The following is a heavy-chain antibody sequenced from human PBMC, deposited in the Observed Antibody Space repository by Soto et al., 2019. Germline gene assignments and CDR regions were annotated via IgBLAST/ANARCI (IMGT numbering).Heavy chain of an antibody. CDR1: GYSFTSYW. Sequence: PGESLKISCKGSGYSFTSYWIGWVRQLSGKGLEWMGIIYPGDSDTRYSPSFQGQVTISADKSSSTAYLQWSSLKASDTAMYYCARHPQLIEYQLLLVFGAFDIWGKGTMVTVSS. D-gene: IGHD2-2*01. CDR2: IYPGDSDT. CDR3: ARHPQLIEYQLLLVFGAFDI. J-gene: IGHJ3*02. V-gene: IGHV5-51*01.